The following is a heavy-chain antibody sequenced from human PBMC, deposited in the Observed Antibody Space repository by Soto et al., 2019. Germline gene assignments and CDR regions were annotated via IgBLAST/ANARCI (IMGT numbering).Heavy chain of an antibody. CDR1: GFCLATYP. CDR3: AKGPHTNVGWPDYFES. Sequence: GFLRLSCVHSGFCLATYPINWVRQTPGKGLEWISYSSPRGDTIYYADSVEGRFTISRDNSRNSLSLQMSSLRDEDSALYYCAKGPHTNVGWPDYFESWGQGVPVTVSS. V-gene: IGHV3-48*02. CDR2: SSPRGDTI. D-gene: IGHD6-19*01. J-gene: IGHJ4*02.